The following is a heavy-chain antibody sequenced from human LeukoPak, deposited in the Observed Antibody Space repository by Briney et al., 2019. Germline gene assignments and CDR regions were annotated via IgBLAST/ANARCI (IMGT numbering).Heavy chain of an antibody. CDR1: GGSFSGYY. J-gene: IGHJ4*02. CDR3: ARGLGIQLWTTISDYFDH. V-gene: IGHV4-34*01. CDR2: INHSGST. Sequence: SETLSLTCAVYGGSFSGYYWSWIRQPPGKGLEWIGEINHSGSTNYNPSLKSRVTISVDTSKNQFSLKLSSVTAADTAVYYCARGLGIQLWTTISDYFDHWGQGTLVTVSS. D-gene: IGHD5-18*01.